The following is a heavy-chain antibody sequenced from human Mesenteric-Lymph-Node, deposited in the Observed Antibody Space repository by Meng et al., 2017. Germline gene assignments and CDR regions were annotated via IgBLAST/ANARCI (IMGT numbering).Heavy chain of an antibody. J-gene: IGHJ1*01. CDR2: LGGVDQKT. D-gene: IGHD1-26*01. Sequence: GSLRLSCAASGFTFSSYAMSWVRQAPGKGLEWVSTLGGVDQKTYHADSVKGRFSISRDDSKNTLYLQMSSLRYDDTAMYYCARDGSYSGSDHEHWGQGTLVTVSS. CDR3: ARDGSYSGSDHEH. V-gene: IGHV3-23*01. CDR1: GFTFSSYA.